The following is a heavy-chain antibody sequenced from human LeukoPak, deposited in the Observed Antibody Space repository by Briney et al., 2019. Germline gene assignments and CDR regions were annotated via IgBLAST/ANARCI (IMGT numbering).Heavy chain of an antibody. CDR3: ARGGAIFGVVTSYDYFAY. J-gene: IGHJ4*02. CDR2: INPNSGGT. D-gene: IGHD3-3*01. Sequence: ASVKVSCKASGYTFTGYYMHWVRQAPGQGLEWMGWINPNSGGTNYAQKFQGRVTMTRDTSISTAYMELSSLRSEDTAVYYCARGGAIFGVVTSYDYFAYWGQGTLVTVSS. V-gene: IGHV1-2*02. CDR1: GYTFTGYY.